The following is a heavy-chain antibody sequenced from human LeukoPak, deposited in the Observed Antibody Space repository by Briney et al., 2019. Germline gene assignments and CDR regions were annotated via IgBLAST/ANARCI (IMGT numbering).Heavy chain of an antibody. J-gene: IGHJ4*02. CDR3: ARDTHGIVVVPEGPDFDY. V-gene: IGHV1-2*02. CDR2: INPNSGGT. D-gene: IGHD2-2*01. CDR1: GYTFTGYY. Sequence: ASVKVSCKASGYTFTGYYMHWVRQAPGQGLEWMGWINPNSGGTNYAQKFQGRVTMTRDTSISTAYVELSRLRSDDTAVYYCARDTHGIVVVPEGPDFDYWGQGTLVTVSS.